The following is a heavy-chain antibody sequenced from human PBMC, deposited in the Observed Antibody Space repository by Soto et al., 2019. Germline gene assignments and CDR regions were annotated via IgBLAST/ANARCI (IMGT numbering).Heavy chain of an antibody. J-gene: IGHJ4*02. CDR2: IYWDDDK. CDR1: GFSLSTSGVG. V-gene: IGHV2-5*02. CDR3: AHSTGYCRRTSCWFFDY. Sequence: QITLKESGPTLVKPTQTLTLTCTFSGFSLSTSGVGVGWIRQPPGKALEWLALIYWDDDKRYSPSLKSRLTTTEDTSKNQVVLTMTNMDPGDTAKYYCAHSTGYCRRTSCWFFDYWGQGTLVTVSS. D-gene: IGHD2-2*01.